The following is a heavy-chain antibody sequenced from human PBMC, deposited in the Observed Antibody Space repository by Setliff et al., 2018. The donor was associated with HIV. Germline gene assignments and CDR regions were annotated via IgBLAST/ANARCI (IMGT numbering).Heavy chain of an antibody. D-gene: IGHD3-10*01. CDR2: INPDTGNT. CDR3: ARDSFGGEFTYYYYGMDV. J-gene: IGHJ6*02. CDR1: GYIFGNYG. Sequence: ASVKVSCKASGYIFGNYGINWVRQAPGQGLEWMGWINPDTGNTKYSQNFQDRLTFTRDTSASTAYMELISLRSEDTAVYYCARDSFGGEFTYYYYGMDVWGQGTTVTVSS. V-gene: IGHV1-3*01.